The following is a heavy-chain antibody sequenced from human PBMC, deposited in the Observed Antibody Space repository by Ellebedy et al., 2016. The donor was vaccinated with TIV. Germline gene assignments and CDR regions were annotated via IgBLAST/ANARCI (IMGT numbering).Heavy chain of an antibody. D-gene: IGHD6-13*01. CDR3: ARHRSSSWGYEGYFQH. Sequence: GESLKISXKGSGYSFTSYWIGWVRQMPGKGLEWMGIIYPGDSDTRYSPSFQGQVTISADKSISTAYLQWSSLKASDTAMYYCARHRSSSWGYEGYFQHWGQGTLVTVSS. J-gene: IGHJ1*01. CDR1: GYSFTSYW. V-gene: IGHV5-51*01. CDR2: IYPGDSDT.